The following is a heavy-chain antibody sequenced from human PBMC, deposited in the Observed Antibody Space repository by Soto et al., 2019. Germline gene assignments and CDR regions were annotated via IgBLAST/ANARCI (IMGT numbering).Heavy chain of an antibody. Sequence: PSETLSLTCTVSGDSVNSGTYYWSWIRQPPEKGLEWIGRIYYSGSTDQHPSLKSRVSMSVDTSKNQFSLKLTSVTAADAAIYFCARDVKVDTDMGGYYYYSMDVWGQRTTVTVSS. CDR3: ARDVKVDTDMGGYYYYSMDV. J-gene: IGHJ6*02. CDR2: IYYSGST. CDR1: GDSVNSGTYY. V-gene: IGHV4-61*01. D-gene: IGHD5-18*01.